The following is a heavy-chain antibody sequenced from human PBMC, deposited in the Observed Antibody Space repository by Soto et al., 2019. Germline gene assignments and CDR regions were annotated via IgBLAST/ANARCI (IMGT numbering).Heavy chain of an antibody. V-gene: IGHV1-69*01. J-gene: IGHJ6*02. Sequence: QVQLVQSGAEVKKPGSSVKVSCKASGGTFSSYAISWVRQAPGQGLEWMGGIIPIFGTANYAQKFQGRVTITADESTSTAYMELSSLRSEDTAVYYCAREGLHCSSTSCYTLYYGMDVWGQGTTVTVSS. D-gene: IGHD2-2*02. CDR2: IIPIFGTA. CDR3: AREGLHCSSTSCYTLYYGMDV. CDR1: GGTFSSYA.